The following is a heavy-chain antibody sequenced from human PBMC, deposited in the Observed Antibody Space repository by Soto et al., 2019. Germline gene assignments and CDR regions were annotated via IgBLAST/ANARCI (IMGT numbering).Heavy chain of an antibody. J-gene: IGHJ6*02. D-gene: IGHD2-2*02. CDR1: GGSISSGGYY. CDR2: IYYSGST. CDR3: ARDRVDIVVVPAAISYGMDV. V-gene: IGHV4-31*03. Sequence: QVQLQESGPGLVKPSQTLSLTCTVSGGSISSGGYYWSWIRQHPGKGLEWIGYIYYSGSTYYNPSLKRRVTISVDTSKNQFSLKLSSVTAADTAVYYCARDRVDIVVVPAAISYGMDVWGQGTTVTVSS.